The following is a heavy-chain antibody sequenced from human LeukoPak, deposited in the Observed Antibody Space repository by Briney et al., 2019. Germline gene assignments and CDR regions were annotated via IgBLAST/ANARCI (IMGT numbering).Heavy chain of an antibody. CDR2: IIPILGIA. CDR1: GGTFSSYA. Sequence: ASVKVSCKASGGTFSSYAISWVRQAPGQGLEWMGRIIPILGIANYAQKFQGRVTITADKSTSTAYMELSSLRSEDTAVYYCARGPQWLAFYYYGMDVWGQGTTVTVSS. J-gene: IGHJ6*02. CDR3: ARGPQWLAFYYYGMDV. D-gene: IGHD5-12*01. V-gene: IGHV1-69*04.